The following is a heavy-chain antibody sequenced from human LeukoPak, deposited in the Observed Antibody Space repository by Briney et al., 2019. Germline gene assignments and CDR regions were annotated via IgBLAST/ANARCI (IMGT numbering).Heavy chain of an antibody. D-gene: IGHD2-21*02. J-gene: IGHJ4*02. V-gene: IGHV4-59*12. CDR2: IYYSGST. Sequence: SETLSLTCTVSGGSISSYYWSWIRPPPGKGLEWIGYIYYSGSTNYNPSLKSRVTISVDTSKNQFSLKLSSVTAADTALYYCANLGGGWPFVVVTAWGQGTLVTVSS. CDR1: GGSISSYY. CDR3: ANLGGGWPFVVVTA.